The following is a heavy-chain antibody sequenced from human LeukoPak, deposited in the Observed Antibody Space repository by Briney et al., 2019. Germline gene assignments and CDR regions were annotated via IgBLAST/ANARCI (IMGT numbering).Heavy chain of an antibody. Sequence: PSETLSLTCPVSGDSLRSYYWNWIRQPPRKGLEGDGYISYSGSTNYNPSPKRRGTIPLDPSKNQFSLKLSSVTAAATAVYYCARHLAVSGTWLFDPWGHGTLVTVSS. CDR1: GDSLRSYY. CDR3: ARHLAVSGTWLFDP. J-gene: IGHJ5*02. V-gene: IGHV4-59*08. D-gene: IGHD6-19*01. CDR2: ISYSGST.